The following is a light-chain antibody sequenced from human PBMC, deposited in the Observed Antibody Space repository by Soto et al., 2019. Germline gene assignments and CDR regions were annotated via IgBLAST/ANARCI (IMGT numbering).Light chain of an antibody. J-gene: IGKJ1*01. Sequence: IVLTQSPGTLSLPPVERATLSCRTSQSVSSSYLAWYQQKPGQAPRLLIYGASSRATGIPDRFSGSGSGTDFTLTISRLEPEDFAVYYCQQYGSSPSWTFGQGTKVDIK. CDR2: GAS. CDR3: QQYGSSPSWT. V-gene: IGKV3-20*01. CDR1: QSVSSSY.